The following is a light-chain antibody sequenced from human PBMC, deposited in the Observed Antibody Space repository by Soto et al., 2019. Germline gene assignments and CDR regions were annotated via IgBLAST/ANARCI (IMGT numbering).Light chain of an antibody. J-gene: IGLJ3*02. V-gene: IGLV1-51*01. CDR1: SSNIGNKF. Sequence: QSVLTQPPSVSAAPGQKVTISCSGSSSNIGNKFVSWYQQIPGTAPKLLIYDNDKRPSGIPDRFSGSKSGTSATLGITGVQTGDEADYYCGTWDTSLSAGVFGGGTKLTVL. CDR2: DND. CDR3: GTWDTSLSAGV.